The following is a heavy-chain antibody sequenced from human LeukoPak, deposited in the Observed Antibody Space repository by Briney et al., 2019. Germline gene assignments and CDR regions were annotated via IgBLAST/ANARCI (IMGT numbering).Heavy chain of an antibody. CDR1: GFTFSSYS. CDR2: ISSSSRYI. D-gene: IGHD2-2*02. Sequence: GGSLRLSCAASGFTFSSYSMNWVRQAPGKWLEWVSSISSSSRYIYYADSVKGRFTISRDNAKNSLYLQMHSLRASEPLVYHCARYQCQLLYGFDYWGQGTLVTVSS. J-gene: IGHJ4*02. V-gene: IGHV3-21*01. CDR3: ARYQCQLLYGFDY.